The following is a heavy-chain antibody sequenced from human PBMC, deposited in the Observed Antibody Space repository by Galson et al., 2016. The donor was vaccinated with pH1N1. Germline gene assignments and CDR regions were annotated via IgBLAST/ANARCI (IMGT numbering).Heavy chain of an antibody. CDR1: GFSLSTTGVN. J-gene: IGHJ4*02. V-gene: IGHV2-5*02. CDR2: IYWDDDK. Sequence: PALVNPTQTLTLTCTFSGFSLSTTGVNVGWIRQPPGKALEWLAVIYWDDDKLYSPSLKSRLAITKDASKNQVVLTMTNVDPVDTATYYCARGDYWGQGALVTVSS. CDR3: ARGDY.